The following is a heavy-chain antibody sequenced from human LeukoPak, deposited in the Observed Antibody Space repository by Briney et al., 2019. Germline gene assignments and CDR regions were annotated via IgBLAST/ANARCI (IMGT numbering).Heavy chain of an antibody. CDR2: IYYSGST. Sequence: PSQTLSLTCTVSGGSISSGGYYWSWIRQHPGKGLEWIGYIYYSGSTYYNPSLKSRVTISVVTSKNQFSLKLSSVTAADTAVYYCARGVGSAAKVAFDIWGQGTVVTVSS. CDR3: ARGVGSAAKVAFDI. V-gene: IGHV4-31*03. J-gene: IGHJ3*02. CDR1: GGSISSGGYY. D-gene: IGHD2-2*01.